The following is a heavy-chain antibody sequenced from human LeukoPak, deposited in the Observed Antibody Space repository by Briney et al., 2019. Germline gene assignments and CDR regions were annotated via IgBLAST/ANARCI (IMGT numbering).Heavy chain of an antibody. CDR2: IRSTINNYAT. CDR3: ARSTREVGERFDY. D-gene: IGHD3-10*01. CDR1: GFTFSASA. J-gene: IGHJ4*02. V-gene: IGHV3-73*01. Sequence: GGSLRLSCAASGFTFSASAIHWVRQASGKGLEWVARIRSTINNYATAYAASVRGRFTISRDDSKKTAYLQMNSLRTEDTAIYFCARSTREVGERFDYWGQGTLVTVSS.